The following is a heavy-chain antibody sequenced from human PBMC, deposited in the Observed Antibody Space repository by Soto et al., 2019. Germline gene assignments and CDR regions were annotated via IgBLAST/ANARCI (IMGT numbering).Heavy chain of an antibody. CDR2: IYYSGNT. CDR3: AREQRSIVSPWFDP. D-gene: IGHD2-15*01. J-gene: IGHJ5*02. Sequence: PSETLSLTCTVFGGSVNSGSYYWSWIRQPPGKGLEWIGNIYYSGNTIYNPSLKSRVTISVDTSKSQFSLKLTSVTTADTAVYYCAREQRSIVSPWFDPWGQGALVTVSS. CDR1: GGSVNSGSYY. V-gene: IGHV4-61*01.